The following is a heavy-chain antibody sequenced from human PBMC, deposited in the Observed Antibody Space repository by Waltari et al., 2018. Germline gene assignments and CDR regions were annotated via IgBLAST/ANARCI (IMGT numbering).Heavy chain of an antibody. J-gene: IGHJ4*02. Sequence: QVQLQESGPGLVKPSQTLSLTCTVSGGSISSGGYYWSWIRQHPGKGLEWIGYIYYSGSTYYNPSLKSRVTISVDTSKNQFSLKLSAVTAADTAVYYCARAGEIVGATGYFDYWGQGTLVTVSS. D-gene: IGHD1-26*01. V-gene: IGHV4-31*03. CDR1: GGSISSGGYY. CDR3: ARAGEIVGATGYFDY. CDR2: IYYSGST.